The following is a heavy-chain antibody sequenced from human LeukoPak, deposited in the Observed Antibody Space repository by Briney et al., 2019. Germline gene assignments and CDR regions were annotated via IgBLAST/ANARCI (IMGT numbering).Heavy chain of an antibody. CDR1: GDSISSTIHY. J-gene: IGHJ6*03. V-gene: IGHV4-39*01. D-gene: IGHD6-13*01. Sequence: PSETLSLTCTVSGDSISSTIHYWGWIRQPPGKGLEWIGSIYYSGSTYYNPSLKSRVTISVDTSKNQFSLKLSSVTAADTAVYYCARQGSSSWSWDYYYMDVWGKGTTVTIS. CDR3: ARQGSSSWSWDYYYMDV. CDR2: IYYSGST.